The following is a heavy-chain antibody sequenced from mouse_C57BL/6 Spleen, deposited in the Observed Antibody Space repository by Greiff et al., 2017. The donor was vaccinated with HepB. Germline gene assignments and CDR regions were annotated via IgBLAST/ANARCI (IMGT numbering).Heavy chain of an antibody. CDR2: ISSGSSTI. CDR3: ARDYYGSRGDAMDY. D-gene: IGHD1-1*01. J-gene: IGHJ4*01. Sequence: EVKLVESGGGLVKPGGSLKLSCAASGFTFSDYGMHWVRQAPEKGLEWVAYISSGSSTIYYADTVKGRFTISRDNAKNTLFLQMTSLRSEDTAMYYCARDYYGSRGDAMDYWGQGTSVTVSS. V-gene: IGHV5-17*01. CDR1: GFTFSDYG.